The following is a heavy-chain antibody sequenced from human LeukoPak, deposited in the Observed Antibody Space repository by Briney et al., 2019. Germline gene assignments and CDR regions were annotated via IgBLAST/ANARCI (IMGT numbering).Heavy chain of an antibody. CDR2: ISAYNGNT. D-gene: IGHD1-1*01. CDR1: GYTFTGYG. CDR3: AKTTTYNWFDP. V-gene: IGHV1-18*01. J-gene: IGHJ5*02. Sequence: ASVKVSCKASGYTFTGYGISWVRQAPGQGLEWMGWISAYNGNTNYAQKLQGRVTMTTDTSTSTAYMELRSLRSDDTAVYYCAKTTTYNWFDPWGQGTLVTVSS.